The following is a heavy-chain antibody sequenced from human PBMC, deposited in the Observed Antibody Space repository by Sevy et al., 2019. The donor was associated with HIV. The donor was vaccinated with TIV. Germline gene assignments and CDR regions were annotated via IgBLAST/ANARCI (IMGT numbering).Heavy chain of an antibody. CDR1: GFTLSSYG. CDR2: IRNDGSNK. CDR3: AGDRLGITISAEWGGGMDV. D-gene: IGHD3-3*01. J-gene: IGHJ6*02. Sequence: GGSLRLSCAASGFTLSSYGMHWVRQAPGKGLGWVAVIRNDGSNKTYADSVKGRFTISRDNSKNTLYLQMNSLRAEDTAVYYCAGDRLGITISAEWGGGMDVWGQGTTVTVSS. V-gene: IGHV3-33*01.